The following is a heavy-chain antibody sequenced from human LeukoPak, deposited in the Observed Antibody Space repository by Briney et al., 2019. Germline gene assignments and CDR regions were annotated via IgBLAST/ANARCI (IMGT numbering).Heavy chain of an antibody. CDR1: GYTFTSYD. CDR3: ARVAAPASGSPYSSDP. V-gene: IGHV1-8*01. Sequence: GPVKVSCKASGYTFTSYDINWVRQATGQGLEWMGWMNPNSGNTGYAQKFQGRVAMTRNTSISTAYMELSSLRSEDTAVYYCARVAAPASGSPYSSDPLSHGTRVPVSS. D-gene: IGHD3-10*01. J-gene: IGHJ5*02. CDR2: MNPNSGNT.